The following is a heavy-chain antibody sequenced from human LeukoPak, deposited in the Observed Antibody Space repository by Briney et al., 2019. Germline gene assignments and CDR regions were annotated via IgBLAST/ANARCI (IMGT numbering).Heavy chain of an antibody. Sequence: GSLRPSCAASGFTFSTYTMTWVRQAPGKGLKWVSSISDNESRTYYADSVEGRFTVSRDNSENTLYLQMNNLRVEDTAVYYCATRWSLDSWGQGTLVTVSS. J-gene: IGHJ4*02. CDR3: ATRWSLDS. CDR2: ISDNESRT. D-gene: IGHD3-16*02. CDR1: GFTFSTYT. V-gene: IGHV3-23*01.